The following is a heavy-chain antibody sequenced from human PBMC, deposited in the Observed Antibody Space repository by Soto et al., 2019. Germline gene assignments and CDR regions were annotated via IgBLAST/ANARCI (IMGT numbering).Heavy chain of an antibody. CDR2: ISSSSTI. J-gene: IGHJ4*02. CDR1: GFTFSSYN. D-gene: IGHD4-17*01. V-gene: IGHV3-48*02. CDR3: ARDLGYGDPTWPYFDY. Sequence: EVQLVESGGGLVQPGGSLRLSCAASGFTFSSYNMNWVRQAPGKGLEWVSYISSSSTIYYADSVKGRFTISRDNAKNSLYLQMNSLRDEDTAVYYWARDLGYGDPTWPYFDYWGQGTLVTVSS.